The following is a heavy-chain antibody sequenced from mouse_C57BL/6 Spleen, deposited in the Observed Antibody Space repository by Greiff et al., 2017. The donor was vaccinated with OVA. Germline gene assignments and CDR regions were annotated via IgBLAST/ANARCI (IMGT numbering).Heavy chain of an antibody. CDR2: IDPSDSET. CDR1: GYTFTSYW. D-gene: IGHD2-4*01. J-gene: IGHJ2*01. V-gene: IGHV1-52*01. CDR3: ARGYYDYDSYYCDY. Sequence: QVQLQQPGAELVRPGSSVKLSCKASGYTFTSYWMHWVKQRPIQGLEWIGNIDPSDSETHYNQKFKDKATLTVDKSSSTAYMQLSSLTSEDSAVYYCARGYYDYDSYYCDYWGQGTTLTVSS.